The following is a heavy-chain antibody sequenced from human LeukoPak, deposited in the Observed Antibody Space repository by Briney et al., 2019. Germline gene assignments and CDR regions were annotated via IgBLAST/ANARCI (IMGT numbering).Heavy chain of an antibody. CDR2: INPSGGST. V-gene: IGHV1-46*01. Sequence: ASVKVSCKASGYTFTGYYMHWVRQAPGQGLEWMGIINPSGGSTSYAQKFQGRVTMTRDTSTSTVYMELSSLRSEDTAVYYCARGSVTTVTTDAFDIWGQGTMVTVSS. D-gene: IGHD4-17*01. CDR3: ARGSVTTVTTDAFDI. CDR1: GYTFTGYY. J-gene: IGHJ3*02.